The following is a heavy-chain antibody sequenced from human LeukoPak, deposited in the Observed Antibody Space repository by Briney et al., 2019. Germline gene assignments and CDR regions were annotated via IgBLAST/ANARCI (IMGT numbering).Heavy chain of an antibody. CDR2: IYTSGST. CDR1: GGSISSGSYY. V-gene: IGHV4-61*02. CDR3: AREDYTGWLDP. D-gene: IGHD4-11*01. Sequence: TLSLTCPVSGGSISSGSYYWSWIRQPAGKGLEWIGRIYTSGSTNYNPSLKSRVTISVDTSKNQFSLKLSSVTAADTAVYYCAREDYTGWLDPWGQGTLVTVSS. J-gene: IGHJ5*02.